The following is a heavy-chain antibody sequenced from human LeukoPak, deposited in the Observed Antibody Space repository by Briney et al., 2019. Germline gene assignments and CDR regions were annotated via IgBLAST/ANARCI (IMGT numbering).Heavy chain of an antibody. J-gene: IGHJ4*02. Sequence: ASVKVSCKASGYTFTAYYMHWVRQAPGQGLEWMGWINPNNGDTKYAQKFQGRVTMTRDTSISTAYMELNRLRSDDTAAYYCARDGGEKSFDYWGQGALVTVSS. CDR2: INPNNGDT. D-gene: IGHD2-15*01. CDR3: ARDGGEKSFDY. CDR1: GYTFTAYY. V-gene: IGHV1-2*02.